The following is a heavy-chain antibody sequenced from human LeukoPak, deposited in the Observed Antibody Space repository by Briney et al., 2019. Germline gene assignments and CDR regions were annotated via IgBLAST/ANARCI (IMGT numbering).Heavy chain of an antibody. Sequence: GGSLRLSCVASEFTFSNYGMSWVRQAPGKGLEWVSGISGSGGGTYYADSVKGRFTISRDNSKNTLYLQMNSLRVEDAAVYYCAKDRSGNSLYYFDSWGQGTLVTVSS. CDR3: AKDRSGNSLYYFDS. V-gene: IGHV3-23*01. J-gene: IGHJ4*02. CDR2: ISGSGGGT. CDR1: EFTFSNYG. D-gene: IGHD3-3*01.